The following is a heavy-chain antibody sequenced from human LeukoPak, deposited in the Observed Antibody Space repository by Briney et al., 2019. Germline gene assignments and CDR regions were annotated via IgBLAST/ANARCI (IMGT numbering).Heavy chain of an antibody. CDR3: ASTENCDY. J-gene: IGHJ4*02. V-gene: IGHV1-2*02. CDR2: INPYSGGT. Sequence: ALVKVSCKASGYTFTAYYMHWVQQAPGQGLEWVGWINPYSGGTNYAQKFQGRVTMTRDTSISTAYMELSSLRSDDAAVYYCASTENCDYWGQGTLVTVSS. CDR1: GYTFTAYY.